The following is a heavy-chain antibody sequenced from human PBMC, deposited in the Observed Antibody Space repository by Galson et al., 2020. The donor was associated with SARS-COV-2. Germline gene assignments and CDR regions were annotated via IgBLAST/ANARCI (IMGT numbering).Heavy chain of an antibody. J-gene: IGHJ2*01. D-gene: IGHD6-19*01. CDR2: LYHSGST. CDR3: ARRYSSAWYFDL. Sequence: ASETLSLTRTVSCYSISTGYYSGSIRQPPGKGLEWIGHLYHSGSTYYNPSLKNRPTISVDTSKNQFSLRLSSVTAADTAVYYCARRYSSAWYFDLWGRGTLVTVSS. CDR1: CYSISTGYY. V-gene: IGHV4-38-2*02.